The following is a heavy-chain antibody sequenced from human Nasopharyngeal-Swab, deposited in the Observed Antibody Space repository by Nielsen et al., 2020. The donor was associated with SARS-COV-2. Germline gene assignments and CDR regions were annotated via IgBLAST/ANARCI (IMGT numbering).Heavy chain of an antibody. D-gene: IGHD5-12*01. Sequence: GGSLRLSCAASGFTFSSYGMHWVRQAPGKGLEWVAVLWYDGSNKSYADSVKGRFTISRDNSKNTLYLQMNSLRAEDTAVYYCARGLGGRAFDIWGQGTMVTVSS. J-gene: IGHJ3*02. CDR2: LWYDGSNK. CDR3: ARGLGGRAFDI. CDR1: GFTFSSYG. V-gene: IGHV3-33*01.